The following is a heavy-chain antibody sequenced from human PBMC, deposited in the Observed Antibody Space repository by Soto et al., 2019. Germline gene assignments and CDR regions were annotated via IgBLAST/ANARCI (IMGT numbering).Heavy chain of an antibody. CDR2: ISYDGSNK. CDR1: GFTFSSYG. J-gene: IGHJ4*02. V-gene: IGHV3-30*18. CDR3: AKRASGLREEGTFDY. Sequence: GGSLRLSCAASGFTFSSYGMNWVRQAPGKGLEWVAVISYDGSNKYYADSVKGRFTISRDNSKNTLYLQMNSLRAEDTAVYYCAKRASGLREEGTFDYWGQGTLVTVSS. D-gene: IGHD5-12*01.